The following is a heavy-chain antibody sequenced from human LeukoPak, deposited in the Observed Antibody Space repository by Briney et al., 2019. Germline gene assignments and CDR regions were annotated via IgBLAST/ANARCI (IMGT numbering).Heavy chain of an antibody. Sequence: SETLSLTCTVSGGSISSYYWSWIRQPPGKGLEWIGYIYYSGSTNYNPSLKGRVTISVDTSKNQFSLKVSSVTAADTAVYYCVRAVAATRIDFWGQGTLVTVSS. CDR3: VRAVAATRIDF. V-gene: IGHV4-59*01. D-gene: IGHD6-19*01. J-gene: IGHJ4*02. CDR1: GGSISSYY. CDR2: IYYSGST.